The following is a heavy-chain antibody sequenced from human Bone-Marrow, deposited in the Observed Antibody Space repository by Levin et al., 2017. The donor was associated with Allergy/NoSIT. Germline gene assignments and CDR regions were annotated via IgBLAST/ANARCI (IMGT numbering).Heavy chain of an antibody. D-gene: IGHD2/OR15-2a*01. Sequence: GGSLRLSCVASGFTLSNHAMSWVRQAPGKGLEWVSSISGSDERIWYADSVKGRFTISRDSSKNTLSLQMNSLRAEDTAVYYCAKARMNSIDMFFDYWGQGTLVTVSS. V-gene: IGHV3-23*01. CDR3: AKARMNSIDMFFDY. J-gene: IGHJ4*02. CDR2: ISGSDERI. CDR1: GFTLSNHA.